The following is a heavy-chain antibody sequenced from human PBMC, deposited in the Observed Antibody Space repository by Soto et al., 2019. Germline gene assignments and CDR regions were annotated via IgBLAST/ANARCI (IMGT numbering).Heavy chain of an antibody. Sequence: QVQLVQSGAEVKKPGSSVKVSCKASGGTFSSYAISWVRQAPGQGLEWMGGIIPIFGTANYAQKFQGRVTITADESTSTGYLEVSSLRSEDTAVYYCARTYCGYDYFGYWGQGTLVTVSS. CDR3: ARTYCGYDYFGY. D-gene: IGHD5-12*01. V-gene: IGHV1-69*01. J-gene: IGHJ4*02. CDR1: GGTFSSYA. CDR2: IIPIFGTA.